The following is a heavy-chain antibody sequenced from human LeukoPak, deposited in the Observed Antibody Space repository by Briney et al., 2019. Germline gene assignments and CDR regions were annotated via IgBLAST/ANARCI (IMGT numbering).Heavy chain of an antibody. V-gene: IGHV1-46*01. CDR1: GYIFTSYY. CDR2: INPSGGST. D-gene: IGHD5-24*01. Sequence: ASVKVSCKASGYIFTSYYMHWVRQAPGQGLERMGIINPSGGSTSYAQKFQGRVTMTRDTSTSTVYMELSSLRSEDTAVYYCARPATRNHYYYYYMDVWGKGTTVTVSS. CDR3: ARPATRNHYYYYYMDV. J-gene: IGHJ6*03.